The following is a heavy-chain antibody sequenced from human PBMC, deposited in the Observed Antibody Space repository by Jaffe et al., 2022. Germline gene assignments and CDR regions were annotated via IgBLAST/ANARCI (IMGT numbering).Heavy chain of an antibody. V-gene: IGHV5-51*03. Sequence: EVQLVQSGAEVKKPGESLQISCRGSGYSFSSYWIGWVRLMPGKGLEWMGIIYPGDSDTKYSPSFEGQVTISADKSISTAYLQWSSLKASDTAMYYCVKAQLSSFHRAAFDVWGQGTMVTVSS. D-gene: IGHD1-1*01. CDR1: GYSFSSYW. J-gene: IGHJ3*01. CDR2: IYPGDSDT. CDR3: VKAQLSSFHRAAFDV.